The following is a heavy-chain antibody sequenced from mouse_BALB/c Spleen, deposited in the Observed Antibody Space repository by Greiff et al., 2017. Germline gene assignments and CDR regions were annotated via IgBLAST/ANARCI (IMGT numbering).Heavy chain of an antibody. V-gene: IGHV5-6*01. CDR2: ISSGGSYT. CDR3: ARQDGNYVDYAMDY. CDR1: GFTFSSYG. J-gene: IGHJ4*01. Sequence: EVQLVESGGDLVKPGGSLKLSCAASGFTFSSYGMSWVRQTPDKRLEWVATISSGGSYTYYPDSVKGRFTISRDNAKNTLYLQMSSLKSEDTAMYYCARQDGNYVDYAMDYWGQGTSVTVSS. D-gene: IGHD2-1*01.